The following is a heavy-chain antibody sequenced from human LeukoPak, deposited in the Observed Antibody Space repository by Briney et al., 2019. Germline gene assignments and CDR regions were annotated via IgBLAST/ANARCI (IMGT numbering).Heavy chain of an antibody. CDR2: IIPILGIA. CDR1: GGTFSSYA. V-gene: IGHV1-69*04. J-gene: IGHJ3*02. CDR3: ASVSYRYFDWLLSHDAFDI. Sequence: SVKVSCKASGGTFSSYAISWVRQAPGQGLEWMGRIIPILGIANYAQKSQGRVTITADKSTSTAYMELSSLRSEDTAVYYCASVSYRYFDWLLSHDAFDIWGQGTMVTVSS. D-gene: IGHD3-9*01.